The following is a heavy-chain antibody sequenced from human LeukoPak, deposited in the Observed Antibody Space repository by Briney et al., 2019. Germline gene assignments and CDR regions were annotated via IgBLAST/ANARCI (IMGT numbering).Heavy chain of an antibody. Sequence: PGRSLRLSCAASGFTFSSYAISWVRQAPGKGLEWVSAISGSGGSTYYADSVKGRFTISRDNSKNTLYLQMNSLRAEDTAVYYCAIPHTGGSYWGQGTLVTVSS. CDR1: GFTFSSYA. V-gene: IGHV3-23*01. CDR3: AIPHTGGSY. CDR2: ISGSGGST. D-gene: IGHD2-15*01. J-gene: IGHJ4*02.